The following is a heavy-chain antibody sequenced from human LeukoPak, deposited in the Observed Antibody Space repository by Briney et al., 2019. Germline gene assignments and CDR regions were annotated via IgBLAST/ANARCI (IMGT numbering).Heavy chain of an antibody. D-gene: IGHD3-3*01. CDR3: ARDFRFLEDY. J-gene: IGHJ4*02. V-gene: IGHV3-21*01. Sequence: GGSLRLSCVASGFTFSSYSMNWVRQAPGKGLEWVSSITRSSNYIYYADSVKGRFTISRDNAKNSLYLQMNSLRAEDTAVYYCARDFRFLEDYWGQGTLVTVSS. CDR2: ITRSSNYI. CDR1: GFTFSSYS.